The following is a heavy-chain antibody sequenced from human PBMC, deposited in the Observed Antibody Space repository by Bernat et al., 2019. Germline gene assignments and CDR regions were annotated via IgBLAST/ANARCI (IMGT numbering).Heavy chain of an antibody. J-gene: IGHJ6*03. Sequence: QVQLQESGPGLVKPSETLSLTCTVSGGSISGYYWSWIRQPLGKGPEIIGFIYYSGGSTYNPSLKSRVTISVETSKNQLFLKLNYMIAADTAVYYCARFSEYQLRRRSYSHYMDDWGKGTTVTVSS. CDR2: IYYSGGS. CDR3: ARFSEYQLRRRSYSHYMDD. CDR1: GGSISGYY. V-gene: IGHV4-59*01. D-gene: IGHD2-2*01.